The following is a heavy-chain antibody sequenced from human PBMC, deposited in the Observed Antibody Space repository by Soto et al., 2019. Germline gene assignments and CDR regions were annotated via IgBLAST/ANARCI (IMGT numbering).Heavy chain of an antibody. D-gene: IGHD3-3*01. V-gene: IGHV4-31*03. CDR1: GGSISSGGYY. J-gene: IGHJ4*02. CDR3: ARGFFWSGYYPSYYFDY. Sequence: PSETLSLTCTVSGGSISSGGYYWSWIRQHPGKGLEWIGYIYYSGSTYYNPSLKSRVTISVDTSKNQFSLKLSSVTAADTAVYYCARGFFWSGYYPSYYFDYWGQGTLVTVSS. CDR2: IYYSGST.